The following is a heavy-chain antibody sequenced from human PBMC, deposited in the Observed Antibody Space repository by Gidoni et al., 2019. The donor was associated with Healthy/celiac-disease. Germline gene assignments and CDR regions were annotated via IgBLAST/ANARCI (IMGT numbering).Heavy chain of an antibody. CDR3: ARQGLGGFILTGTTGQFDY. Sequence: QLQLQESGPGLVKPSETLSLTCTVSGGSISSSSYYWGWIRQPPGKGLEWIGSIYYSGSTYYNPSLKSRVTISVDTSKNQFSLKLSSVTAADTAVYYCARQGLGGFILTGTTGQFDYWGQGTLVTVSS. CDR2: IYYSGST. CDR1: GGSISSSSYY. V-gene: IGHV4-39*01. J-gene: IGHJ4*02. D-gene: IGHD3-9*01.